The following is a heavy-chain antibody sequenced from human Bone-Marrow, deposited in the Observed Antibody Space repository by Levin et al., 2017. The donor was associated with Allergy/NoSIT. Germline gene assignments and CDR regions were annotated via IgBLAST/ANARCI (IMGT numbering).Heavy chain of an antibody. CDR2: IDWDGDT. Sequence: SLTTNGMSVSWIRQPPGKALEWLALIDWDGDTYYSTSLRTRLAISKDTSRNQVVLTVANMDPVDTATYYCARGYYGDYFYFDSWGQGALVTVSS. V-gene: IGHV2-70*01. J-gene: IGHJ4*02. D-gene: IGHD4-17*01. CDR1: SLTTNGMS. CDR3: ARGYYGDYFYFDS.